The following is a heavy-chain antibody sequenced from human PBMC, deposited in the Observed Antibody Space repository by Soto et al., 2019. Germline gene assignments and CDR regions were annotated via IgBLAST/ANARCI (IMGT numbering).Heavy chain of an antibody. CDR3: AILQIVGATYTFDY. D-gene: IGHD2-21*01. CDR1: GYTFTSYG. J-gene: IGHJ4*02. CDR2: INAYNGNT. Sequence: GASVKVSCKASGYTFTSYGVSWVRQAPGQGLEWMGWINAYNGNTHYAQKFQGRVTMTTDTSTSTAYMELRSLTSDDTAVYHCAILQIVGATYTFDYWGQETQVTVPQ. V-gene: IGHV1-18*04.